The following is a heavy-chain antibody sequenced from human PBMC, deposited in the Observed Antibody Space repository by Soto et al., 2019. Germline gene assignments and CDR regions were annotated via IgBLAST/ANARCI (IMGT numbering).Heavy chain of an antibody. CDR2: INTGNGNT. CDR1: GYTFTNYV. CDR3: ARAGMDV. V-gene: IGHV1-3*04. J-gene: IGHJ6*02. Sequence: ASVKVSCKVSGYTFTNYVINWVRQAPGLRLEWMGWINTGNGNTKFSQKFQGRVTITGDTSASTAYMELISLRSEDTAVYYCARAGMDVWGQGTSVTVSS.